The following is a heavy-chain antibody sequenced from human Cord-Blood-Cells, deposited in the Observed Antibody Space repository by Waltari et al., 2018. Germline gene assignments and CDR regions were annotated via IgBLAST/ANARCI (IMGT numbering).Heavy chain of an antibody. CDR3: ASDYYGSGSYDY. Sequence: QVQLQQWGAGLLKPSETLSLTCAVYGGSFSGYYWSWIRQPPGKGLEWIGEINHGGSTNYNPSLNSRVTISVDTSKNQFSLKLSSVTAADTAVYYCASDYYGSGSYDYWGQGTLVTVSS. CDR2: INHGGST. V-gene: IGHV4-34*01. D-gene: IGHD3-10*01. CDR1: GGSFSGYY. J-gene: IGHJ4*02.